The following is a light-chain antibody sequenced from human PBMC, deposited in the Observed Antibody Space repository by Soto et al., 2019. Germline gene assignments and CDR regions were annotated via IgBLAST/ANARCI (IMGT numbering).Light chain of an antibody. CDR3: QQYGSLSWT. J-gene: IGKJ1*01. Sequence: DIVLTQSPGTLSLSAGERATLSCRASQSVSSNYLAWYQQKPGQAPRLLIYGASTRATGVPDRFSGSGSGTDFTLTISRLEPEDFAVYHCQQYGSLSWTFGQGTKVDI. V-gene: IGKV3-20*01. CDR1: QSVSSNY. CDR2: GAS.